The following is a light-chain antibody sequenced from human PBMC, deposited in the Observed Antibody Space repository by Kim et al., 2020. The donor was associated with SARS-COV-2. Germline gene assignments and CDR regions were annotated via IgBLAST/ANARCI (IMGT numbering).Light chain of an antibody. J-gene: IGLJ1*01. CDR1: TCGSKG. CDR3: QVWDSSGDLPV. V-gene: IGLV3-21*04. CDR2: YNS. Sequence: PVKAARCTCGGNTCGSKGVHSYQQRPGQAPVLVIYYNSARPSGIPERFSGSNSGNTATLTINRVEAGDEADYYCQVWDSSGDLPVFGPGTKVTVL.